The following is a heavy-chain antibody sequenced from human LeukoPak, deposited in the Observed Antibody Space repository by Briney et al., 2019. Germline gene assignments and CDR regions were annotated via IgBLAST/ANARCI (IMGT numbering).Heavy chain of an antibody. D-gene: IGHD1-1*01. CDR2: ISGSGGGT. CDR1: GFTVSSNY. J-gene: IGHJ3*02. Sequence: PGGSLRLSCAASGFTVSSNYMSWVRQAAGKGLEWVSLISGSGGGTYYADSVKGRFTISRDNSKNTLYLQMNSLRAEDTAVYYCANPYPSTGTTRRNAFDIWGQGTMVTVSS. CDR3: ANPYPSTGTTRRNAFDI. V-gene: IGHV3-53*05.